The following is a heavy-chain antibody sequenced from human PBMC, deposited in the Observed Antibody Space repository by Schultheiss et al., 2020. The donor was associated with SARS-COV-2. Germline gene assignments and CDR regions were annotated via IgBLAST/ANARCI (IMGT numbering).Heavy chain of an antibody. Sequence: SETLSLTCAVSGGSISSGGYSWSWIRQPPGKGLEWIGYIYHSGSTNYNPSLKSRVTISVDTSKKQFSLKLSSVTAADTAVYYCARGGGGIAAAGLPSDYWGQGTLVTVSS. CDR1: GGSISSGGYS. V-gene: IGHV4-30-2*01. J-gene: IGHJ4*02. CDR2: IYHSGST. CDR3: ARGGGGIAAAGLPSDY. D-gene: IGHD6-13*01.